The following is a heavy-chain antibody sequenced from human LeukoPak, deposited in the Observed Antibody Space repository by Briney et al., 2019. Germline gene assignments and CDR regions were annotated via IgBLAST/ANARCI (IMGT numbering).Heavy chain of an antibody. Sequence: SETLSLTCAVYGGSFSGYYWSWIRQPPGKGLEWIGEINHSGSTNYNPSLKSRVTISVDTSKNQFSLKLSSVTAADTAVYYCARGFRLLYYYYGMDVWGQGTTVTVSS. CDR1: GGSFSGYY. V-gene: IGHV4-34*01. CDR2: INHSGST. CDR3: ARGFRLLYYYYGMDV. J-gene: IGHJ6*02. D-gene: IGHD2/OR15-2a*01.